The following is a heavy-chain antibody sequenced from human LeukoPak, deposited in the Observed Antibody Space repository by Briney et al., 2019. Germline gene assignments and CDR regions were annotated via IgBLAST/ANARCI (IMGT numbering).Heavy chain of an antibody. CDR1: GFTFSSYG. D-gene: IGHD3-10*01. CDR3: AKERYYYGSGSSKYYFDY. J-gene: IGHJ4*02. V-gene: IGHV3-30*18. CDR2: ISYDGSNK. Sequence: GGSLRLSCAASGFTFSSYGMHWVRQAPGKGLEWVAVISYDGSNKYYADSVKGRFTISRDNSKNTLYLQMNSLRAEDTAVYYCAKERYYYGSGSSKYYFDYWGQGTLVTVSS.